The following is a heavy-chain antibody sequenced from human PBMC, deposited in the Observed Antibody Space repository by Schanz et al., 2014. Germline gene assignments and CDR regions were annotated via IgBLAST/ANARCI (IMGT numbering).Heavy chain of an antibody. Sequence: EVQLVESGGGLVQPGGSLRLSCAASGFTFSSYAINWVRQAPGKGLEWVSVIGVDGTTTYYADSVKGRFTISSDNSKSTLYLQMSSLRAEDTAVYYCAKSQGSSFDSWGQGTLVTVSS. CDR2: IGVDGTTT. D-gene: IGHD6-13*01. V-gene: IGHV3-23*04. CDR1: GFTFSSYA. CDR3: AKSQGSSFDS. J-gene: IGHJ4*02.